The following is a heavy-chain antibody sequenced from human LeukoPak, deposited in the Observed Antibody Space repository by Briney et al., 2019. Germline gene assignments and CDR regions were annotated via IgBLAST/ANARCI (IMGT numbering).Heavy chain of an antibody. Sequence: SVKVSCKASGGTFSSYAISWVRQAPGQGLEWMGRIIPILGIANYAQKFQGRVTITADKSTSTAYMELSSLRSEDTAVYYCARFSRTRCSSTSCYLDYWGQGTLVTVSS. D-gene: IGHD2-2*01. J-gene: IGHJ4*02. CDR1: GGTFSSYA. CDR3: ARFSRTRCSSTSCYLDY. V-gene: IGHV1-69*04. CDR2: IIPILGIA.